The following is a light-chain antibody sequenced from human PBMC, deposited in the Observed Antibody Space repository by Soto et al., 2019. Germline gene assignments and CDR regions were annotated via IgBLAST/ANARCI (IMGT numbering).Light chain of an antibody. Sequence: QSALTQPPSASGSPGQSVTISCTGTSSDLGGYNYVSWYQQHPGKAPKLMIYEVSKRPSGVPDRFSGSKSGNTASLTVSGLQAEDEADYYCSSYAGSNNYVFGTGTKLTVL. J-gene: IGLJ1*01. CDR2: EVS. V-gene: IGLV2-8*01. CDR1: SSDLGGYNY. CDR3: SSYAGSNNYV.